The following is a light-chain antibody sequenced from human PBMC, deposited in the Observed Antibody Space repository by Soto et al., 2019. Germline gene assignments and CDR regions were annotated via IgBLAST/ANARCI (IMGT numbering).Light chain of an antibody. CDR1: QSVSSSY. CDR2: GAS. Sequence: EIVLTQSPGTLSLSPGERATLSCRASQSVSSSYLAWYQQKPGQAPRLLIYGASSRATGIPDRFSGSGSGPDFTRTISRLEPEDFAVYYCQHYGSSRPITFGQGTRLEIK. CDR3: QHYGSSRPIT. J-gene: IGKJ5*01. V-gene: IGKV3-20*01.